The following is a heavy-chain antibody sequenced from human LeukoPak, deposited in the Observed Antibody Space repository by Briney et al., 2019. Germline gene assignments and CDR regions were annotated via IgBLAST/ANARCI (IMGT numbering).Heavy chain of an antibody. Sequence: ASVKVSCKASGYTFTSYGISWVRQAPGQGLEWMGWISAYNGNTNYAQKLQGRVTMTTDTSTSTAYIELRSLRSDDTAVYYCARDLWDIVATFDYWGQGTPVTVSS. CDR2: ISAYNGNT. J-gene: IGHJ4*02. CDR1: GYTFTSYG. V-gene: IGHV1-18*01. D-gene: IGHD5-12*01. CDR3: ARDLWDIVATFDY.